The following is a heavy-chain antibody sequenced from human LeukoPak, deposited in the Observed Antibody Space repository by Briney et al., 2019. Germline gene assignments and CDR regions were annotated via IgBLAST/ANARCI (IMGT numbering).Heavy chain of an antibody. D-gene: IGHD3-10*01. V-gene: IGHV3-74*01. J-gene: IGHJ4*02. CDR1: GFTFSGYW. CDR2: INSDGSST. CDR3: ARGAWYASGSFLIDY. Sequence: PGGSLRLSCAASGFTFSGYWMHWVRQAPGKGLVWVSRINSDGSSTNYADSVKGRFTISRDNAKNTLYPQMNSLRVEDTALYYCARGAWYASGSFLIDYWGQGTPVTVSS.